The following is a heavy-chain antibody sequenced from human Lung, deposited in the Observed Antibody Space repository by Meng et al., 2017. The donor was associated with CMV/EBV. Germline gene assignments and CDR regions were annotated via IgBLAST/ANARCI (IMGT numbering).Heavy chain of an antibody. D-gene: IGHD3-22*01. J-gene: IGHJ4*02. CDR3: ARDAGSGQYYYDSRGYYDY. Sequence: SLKISCAASGFTFSSFAMHWVRQAPGKGLEWVAMISFDGKKESYADSVKGRFTVSRDNSKTTVYLQMNSLRSEDTAVYYCARDAGSGQYYYDSRGYYDYWGQGTXVTVSS. V-gene: IGHV3-30*04. CDR2: ISFDGKKE. CDR1: GFTFSSFA.